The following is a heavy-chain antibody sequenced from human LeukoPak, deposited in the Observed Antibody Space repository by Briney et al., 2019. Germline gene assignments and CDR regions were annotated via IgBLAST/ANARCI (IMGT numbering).Heavy chain of an antibody. Sequence: SETLSLSCADCGCSVSRYFSASIHEPPGKGLQWIGDIHLSGIANYNPSLKSRFTMSIGTAKNQCSLKLISVTAADTAFYYFARGPTWGEGTLVTASS. CDR1: GCSVSRYF. J-gene: IGHJ5*02. V-gene: IGHV4-34*01. CDR2: IHLSGIA. CDR3: ARGPT.